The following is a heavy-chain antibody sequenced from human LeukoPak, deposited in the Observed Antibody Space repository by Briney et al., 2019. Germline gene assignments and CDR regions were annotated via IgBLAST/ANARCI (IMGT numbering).Heavy chain of an antibody. D-gene: IGHD3/OR15-3a*01. CDR1: GFTFSSYG. CDR2: ISYDGSNK. J-gene: IGHJ6*02. V-gene: IGHV3-30*18. Sequence: GRSLRLSCAASGFTFSSYGMHWVRQAPGKGLEWVAVISYDGSNKYYADSVKGRFTISRDNSKNTLYLQMNSLRAEDTAVYYCAKDWTLRPHTGGMDVWGQGTTVTVSS. CDR3: AKDWTLRPHTGGMDV.